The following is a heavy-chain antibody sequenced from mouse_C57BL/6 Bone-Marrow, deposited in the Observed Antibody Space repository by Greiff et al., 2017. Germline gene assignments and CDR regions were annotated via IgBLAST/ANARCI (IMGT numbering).Heavy chain of an antibody. CDR2: IWGGGST. V-gene: IGHV2-9*01. CDR3: ARERLRAGYYAMDY. Sequence: VMLVESGPGLVAPSQSLSITCTVSGFSLTSYGVDWVRQPPGKGLEWLGVIWGGGSTNYNSALMSRLSISKDNSKSQVFLKMNSLQTADTAMYYCARERLRAGYYAMDYWGQGTSVTVSS. D-gene: IGHD2-4*01. CDR1: GFSLTSYG. J-gene: IGHJ4*01.